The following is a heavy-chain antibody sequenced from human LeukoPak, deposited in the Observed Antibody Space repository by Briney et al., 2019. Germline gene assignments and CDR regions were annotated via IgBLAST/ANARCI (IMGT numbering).Heavy chain of an antibody. D-gene: IGHD3-22*01. Sequence: GASVKVSCTVSGYTLTELSMHWVRQAPGKGLEWMGGFDPEDGETIYAQKFQGRVTMTEDTSTDTAYMELSSLRSEDTAVYYCATGGRYYDRPGFDIWGQGTMVTVSS. CDR3: ATGGRYYDRPGFDI. CDR2: FDPEDGET. J-gene: IGHJ3*02. V-gene: IGHV1-24*01. CDR1: GYTLTELS.